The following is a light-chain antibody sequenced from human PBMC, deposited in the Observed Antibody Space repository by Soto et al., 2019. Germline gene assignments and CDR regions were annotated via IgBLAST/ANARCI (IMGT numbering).Light chain of an antibody. CDR1: SSNIGSNN. Sequence: QSVLTQSPSASGTPGQRVSISCSGSSSNIGSNNVYWYQHFPGSAPRFLIYPNSPRPSGVTDRFSASKSGTSASLVISGLRPEDEATYYCSTWADSPGGRSWVFGGGTQLTVL. V-gene: IGLV1-47*01. J-gene: IGLJ3*02. CDR2: PNS. CDR3: STWADSPGGRSWV.